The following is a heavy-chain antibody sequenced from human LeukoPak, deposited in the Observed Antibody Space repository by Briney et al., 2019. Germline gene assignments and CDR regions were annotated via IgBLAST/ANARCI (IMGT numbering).Heavy chain of an antibody. CDR2: INPNSGGT. J-gene: IGHJ6*02. D-gene: IGHD3-10*01. Sequence: ASVKVSCKASRYTFTGYYMHWVRQAPGQGLAWMGWINPNSGGTNYAQNFQGRVTMTRDTSISTAFMELSRLRSDDTAVYSCARGGQSSGTYYFYYYGMDVWGQGTTVTVSS. CDR1: RYTFTGYY. V-gene: IGHV1-2*02. CDR3: ARGGQSSGTYYFYYYGMDV.